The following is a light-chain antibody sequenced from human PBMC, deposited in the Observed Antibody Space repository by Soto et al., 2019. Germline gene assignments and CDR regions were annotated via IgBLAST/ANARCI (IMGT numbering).Light chain of an antibody. V-gene: IGLV2-14*03. J-gene: IGLJ2*01. CDR1: SSDIGAYNF. Sequence: QSVLTQPASVSGSPGQSITISCTGTSSDIGAYNFVSWYQQHPGKAPKLMLYDVNIRPSGVSNRFSGSKSGNTASLTISGLQAEDEADYYCTSWITSTTMIFGGGTK. CDR2: DVN. CDR3: TSWITSTTMI.